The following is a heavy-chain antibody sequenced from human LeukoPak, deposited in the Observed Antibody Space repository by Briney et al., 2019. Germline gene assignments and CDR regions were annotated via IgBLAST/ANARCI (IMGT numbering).Heavy chain of an antibody. CDR2: IYYSGST. CDR3: ASNYDSYDY. CDR1: GGSISSSSYY. J-gene: IGHJ4*02. D-gene: IGHD3-22*01. Sequence: SETLSLTCTVSGGSISSSSYYWGWIRQPPGKGLEWIGSIYYSGSTYYNPSLKSRVTISVDTSKNQFSLKLSSVTAADTAAYYCASNYDSYDYWGQGTLVTVSS. V-gene: IGHV4-39*01.